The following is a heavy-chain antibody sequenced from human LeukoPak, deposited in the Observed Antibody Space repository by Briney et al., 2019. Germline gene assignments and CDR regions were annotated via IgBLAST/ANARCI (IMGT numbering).Heavy chain of an antibody. CDR2: ISYSGST. J-gene: IGHJ4*02. CDR1: GGSITSYY. V-gene: IGHV4-59*08. D-gene: IGHD5-18*01. Sequence: SETLSLTCTVSGGSITSYYWSWIRQPPGKGLEWIGYISYSGSTNCNPSLKSRVTISVDTSKNQFSLKLSSVTAADTAVYYCARHGGYSNGYARYFDYWGQGTQVTVSS. CDR3: ARHGGYSNGYARYFDY.